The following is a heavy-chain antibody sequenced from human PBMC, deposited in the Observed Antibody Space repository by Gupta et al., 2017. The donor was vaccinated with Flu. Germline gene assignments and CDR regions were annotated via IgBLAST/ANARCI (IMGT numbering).Heavy chain of an antibody. Sequence: AQLVESGGGLIQPGGSLRLSCVGSGFTFDTYDMNWVRQAPGKGLEVVSYISSTGNTVFYADSVEGRFTICRDNAKRSLYLQMSSLRSEDTAIYYCWSYNHYYYCGVDVWVQGTTVTVSS. V-gene: IGHV3-48*03. CDR1: GFTFDTYD. D-gene: IGHD1-14*01. J-gene: IGHJ6*02. CDR3: WSYNHYYYCGVDV. CDR2: ISSTGNTV.